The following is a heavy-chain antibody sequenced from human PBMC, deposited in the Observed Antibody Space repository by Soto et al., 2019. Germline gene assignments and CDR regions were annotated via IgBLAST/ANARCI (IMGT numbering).Heavy chain of an antibody. CDR3: ARDLGDSSGYYSLGY. J-gene: IGHJ4*02. CDR1: GFTFSSYA. V-gene: IGHV3-30-3*01. D-gene: IGHD3-22*01. CDR2: ISYDGSNK. Sequence: QVQLVESGGGVVQPGRSLRLSCAASGFTFSSYAMHWVRQAPGKGLEWVAVISYDGSNKYYADSVKVRFTISRDNSKNTLYLQMNSLRAEDTAVYYCARDLGDSSGYYSLGYWGQGTLVTVSS.